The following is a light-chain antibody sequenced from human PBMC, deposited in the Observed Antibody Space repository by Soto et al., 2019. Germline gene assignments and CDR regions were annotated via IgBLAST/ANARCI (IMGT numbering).Light chain of an antibody. V-gene: IGKV3-15*01. Sequence: EIVMTQSPATLSVSPGERATLSCRASQSISSNLAWYQQKPGQAPRLLMFRTSSRATGFPARFSGSGSGTEFNLTISRLEPEDFAVYYCQQHGASITFGGGTRVENK. CDR2: RTS. CDR1: QSISSN. CDR3: QQHGASIT. J-gene: IGKJ4*01.